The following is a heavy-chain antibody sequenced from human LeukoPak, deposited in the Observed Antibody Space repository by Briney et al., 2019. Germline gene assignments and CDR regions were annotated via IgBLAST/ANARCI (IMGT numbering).Heavy chain of an antibody. V-gene: IGHV1-69*01. J-gene: IGHJ3*02. CDR2: IIPIFGTA. Sequence: SVKVSCKASGGTFSSYAISWVRQAPGQGLEWMGGIIPIFGTANYAQKFQGRVTITADESTSTAYMELSSLRSEDTAVYYCAREGPYYDFWSGYYNRGASDIWGQGTMVTVSS. CDR3: AREGPYYDFWSGYYNRGASDI. CDR1: GGTFSSYA. D-gene: IGHD3-3*01.